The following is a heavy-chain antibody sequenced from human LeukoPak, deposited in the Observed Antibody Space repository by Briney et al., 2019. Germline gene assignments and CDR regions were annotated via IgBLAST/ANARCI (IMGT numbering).Heavy chain of an antibody. CDR3: ARLRGKFSGGEWFFDY. D-gene: IGHD3-10*01. CDR2: IHYSGSS. CDR1: GGSISSSSYY. Sequence: KTSETLSLTCSVSGGSISSSSYYWGWIRQPPGKELEWIGAIHYSGSSYYNPSLKSRVTISVDTSRNQFSLKLSSVTAADTAVYYCARLRGKFSGGEWFFDYWGQGTLVTVSS. V-gene: IGHV4-39*07. J-gene: IGHJ4*02.